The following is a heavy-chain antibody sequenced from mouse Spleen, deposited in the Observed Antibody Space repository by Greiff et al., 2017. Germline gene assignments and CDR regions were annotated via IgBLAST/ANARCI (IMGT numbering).Heavy chain of an antibody. CDR2: IDPANGNT. D-gene: IGHD1-1*01. CDR1: GFNIKNTY. V-gene: IGHV14-3*01. Sequence: VQLQQSVAELVRPGASVKLSCTASGFNIKNTYMHWVKQRPEQGLEWIGRIDPANGNTKYAPKFQGKATITADTSSNTAYLQLSSLTSEDTAIYYCASPPYGSSPNWYFDVWGAGTTVTVSS. J-gene: IGHJ1*01. CDR3: ASPPYGSSPNWYFDV.